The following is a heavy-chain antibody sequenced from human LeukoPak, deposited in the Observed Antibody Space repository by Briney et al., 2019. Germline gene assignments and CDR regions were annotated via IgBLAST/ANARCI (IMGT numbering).Heavy chain of an antibody. D-gene: IGHD4-23*01. CDR1: GFAFGSEA. V-gene: IGHV3-23*01. Sequence: GGSLRLSCAVSGFAFGSEAMSWVRQSPARGLEWVASISPGGGTTYYADYVKGRFTISRDNSKKSLYLQMNSLRIEDTAVYYCAREWYDYGGDSEGYWGQGTLVSVSS. J-gene: IGHJ4*02. CDR3: AREWYDYGGDSEGY. CDR2: ISPGGGTT.